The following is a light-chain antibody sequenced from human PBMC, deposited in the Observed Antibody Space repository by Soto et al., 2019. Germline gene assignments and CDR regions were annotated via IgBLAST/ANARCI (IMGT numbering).Light chain of an antibody. J-gene: IGLJ1*01. CDR1: SSYVGSYNL. CDR2: EGS. Sequence: SALNQPASVSGSPGQSITISCTGTSSYVGSYNLVSWYQQHPGKAPKLMIYEGSKRPSGVSNRFSGSKSGNTASLTISGLQAPDEDDYYCCSYAGSSTFYVFGTWTRSAS. CDR3: CSYAGSSTFYV. V-gene: IGLV2-23*01.